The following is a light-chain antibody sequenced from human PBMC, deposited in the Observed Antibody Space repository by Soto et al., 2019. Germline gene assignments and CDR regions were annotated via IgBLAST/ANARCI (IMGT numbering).Light chain of an antibody. Sequence: DIQVTQSPSSLSASVGDRVTITCRASQSISTYLNWYQQKPGKAPKLLIYAASSLQSGVPSRFSGSGSGTDFTLTISTLQPEDSATYYCQQSYSSLQRTFGGGTKVDIK. CDR3: QQSYSSLQRT. J-gene: IGKJ4*01. V-gene: IGKV1-39*01. CDR2: AAS. CDR1: QSISTY.